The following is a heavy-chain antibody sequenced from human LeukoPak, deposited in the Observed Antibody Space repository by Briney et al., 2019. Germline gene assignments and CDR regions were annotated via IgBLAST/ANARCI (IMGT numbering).Heavy chain of an antibody. CDR2: INPNSGGT. D-gene: IGHD6-19*01. Sequence: ASVKVSCKASGYTFTGYYMHWVRQAPGQGLEWMGWINPNSGGTNYAQKFQGRVTMTRDTSISTAYMELSRLRSDDTAVYYCARSRSSGWWGDAFDIWGQGTMVTVSS. J-gene: IGHJ3*02. CDR3: ARSRSSGWWGDAFDI. CDR1: GYTFTGYY. V-gene: IGHV1-2*02.